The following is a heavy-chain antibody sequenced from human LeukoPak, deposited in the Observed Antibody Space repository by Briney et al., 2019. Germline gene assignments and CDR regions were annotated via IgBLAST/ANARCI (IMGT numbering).Heavy chain of an antibody. V-gene: IGHV4-61*02. D-gene: IGHD3-22*01. CDR3: ARDQVDYDTPDHFDY. CDR2: IYTSGST. J-gene: IGHJ4*02. CDR1: GGSISSGSYY. Sequence: PSETLSLTCTVSGGSISSGSYYWSWIRQPAGKGLEWIGRIYTSGSTNYNPSLKSRVTISVDTSKNQFSLTLTSVTAADTAVYYCARDQVDYDTPDHFDYWGKGTLVTVSS.